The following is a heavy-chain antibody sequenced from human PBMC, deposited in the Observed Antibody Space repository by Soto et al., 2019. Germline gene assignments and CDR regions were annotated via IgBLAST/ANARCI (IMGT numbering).Heavy chain of an antibody. V-gene: IGHV3-66*01. CDR2: IYSGGST. Sequence: EVQLVASGGGLVQHGGSLRLSCAASGVTVSSNYMSWVRQAPGKGLEWVSVIYSGGSTYYADSVKGKFTISRDNSKNTRYFQRNSGSDEGTTVYYCARGPHNWDDQAYAFDICGHGTMVTVSS. CDR1: GVTVSSNY. D-gene: IGHD1-20*01. J-gene: IGHJ3*02. CDR3: ARGPHNWDDQAYAFDI.